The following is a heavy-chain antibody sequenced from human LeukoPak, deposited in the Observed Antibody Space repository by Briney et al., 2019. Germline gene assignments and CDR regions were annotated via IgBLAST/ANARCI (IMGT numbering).Heavy chain of an antibody. J-gene: IGHJ6*02. D-gene: IGHD5-12*01. V-gene: IGHV4-59*08. CDR1: GGSISSYY. CDR3: ARRLSGYGGYYHYYGMDV. CDR2: IYYSEGT. Sequence: PSETLSLTCTVSGGSISSYYWTWIRQPPGKGLEWIGYIYYSEGTKYNPSLESRVSMSVDTSKKLFSLNLNSVTAADTAVYYCARRLSGYGGYYHYYGMDVWGQGTTVTVSS.